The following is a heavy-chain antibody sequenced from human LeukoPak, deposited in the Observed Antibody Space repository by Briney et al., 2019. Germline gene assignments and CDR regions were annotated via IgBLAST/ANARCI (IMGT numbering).Heavy chain of an antibody. D-gene: IGHD3-10*01. J-gene: IGHJ3*02. CDR1: GYTFTSYY. Sequence: ASVKLSCEASGYTFTSYYMHWVRQAPGQGLEWMGWINPNSGGTNYAQKFQGRVTMTRDTSISTAYMELSRLRSDDTAVYYCARAYDYYGSGTYPSGPDDAFDIWGQGTMVTVSS. V-gene: IGHV1-2*02. CDR3: ARAYDYYGSGTYPSGPDDAFDI. CDR2: INPNSGGT.